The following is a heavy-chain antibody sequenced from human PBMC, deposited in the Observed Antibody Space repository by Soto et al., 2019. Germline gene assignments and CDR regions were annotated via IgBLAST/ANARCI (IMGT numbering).Heavy chain of an antibody. CDR1: DVSMNSDSYY. CDR3: ARLGGYVSVGYYYLWDY. J-gene: IGHJ4*02. Sequence: KTXETLSLTCRASDVSMNSDSYYWGWIRQPPGKGLEWIGVINHSGSTYHNLSLKGRVTMSVDASRNQFSLKLTSMTAADTAVYYCARLGGYVSVGYYYLWDYWGQGTLVTVSS. D-gene: IGHD3-22*01. V-gene: IGHV4-39*01. CDR2: INHSGST.